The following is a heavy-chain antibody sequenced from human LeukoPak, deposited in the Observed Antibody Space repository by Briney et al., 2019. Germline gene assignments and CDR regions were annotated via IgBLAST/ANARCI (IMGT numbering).Heavy chain of an antibody. CDR1: GFTFSNYA. D-gene: IGHD3-3*01. Sequence: GGSLRLSCAASGFTFSNYAVSWVRQAPGKGLEWVSVIYSGGSTYYADSVKGRFTISRDNSKNTLYLQMNSLRAEDTAVYYCARNYDFWSGYLSYWGQGTLVTVSS. J-gene: IGHJ4*02. V-gene: IGHV3-66*01. CDR2: IYSGGST. CDR3: ARNYDFWSGYLSY.